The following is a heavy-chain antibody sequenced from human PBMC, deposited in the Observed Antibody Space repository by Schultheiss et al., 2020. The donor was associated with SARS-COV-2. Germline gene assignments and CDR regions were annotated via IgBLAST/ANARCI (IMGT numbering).Heavy chain of an antibody. CDR1: GFTFSSYW. CDR2: ISGSGGST. V-gene: IGHV3-23*01. CDR3: AKGSAVTTLYYYYGMDV. J-gene: IGHJ6*02. Sequence: GESLKISCAASGFTFSSYWMHWVRQAPGKGLVWVSAISGSGGSTYYADSVKGRFTISRDNSKNTLYLQMNSLRAEDTAVYYCAKGSAVTTLYYYYGMDVWGQGTTVTVSS. D-gene: IGHD4-17*01.